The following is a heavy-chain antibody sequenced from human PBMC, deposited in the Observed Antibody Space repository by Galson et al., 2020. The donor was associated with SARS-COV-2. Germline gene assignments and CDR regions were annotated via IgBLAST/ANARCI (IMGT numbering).Heavy chain of an antibody. J-gene: IGHJ4*02. CDR2: ISYDGSNK. CDR3: ARDDSYSSGWYVYFDY. V-gene: IGHV3-30*04. CDR1: GFTFSNYA. D-gene: IGHD6-19*01. Sequence: GGSLRRSCAASGFTFSNYAMHWVRQAPGKGLEWVAVISYDGSNKYYVDSVKGRFTISRDNSKNTLYLQMNSLRAEDTAVYYCARDDSYSSGWYVYFDYWGQGTLVTVSS.